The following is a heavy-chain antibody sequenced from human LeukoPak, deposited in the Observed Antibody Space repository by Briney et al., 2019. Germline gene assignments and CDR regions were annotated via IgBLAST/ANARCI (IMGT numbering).Heavy chain of an antibody. Sequence: PSETLSLTCTVPGGSISSYYWSWIRQPPGKGLEWIGYIYYSGSTNYNPSLKSRVTISVDTSKNQFSLKLSSVTAADTAVYYCARSSSSWYWYFDLWGRGTLVTVSS. D-gene: IGHD6-13*01. J-gene: IGHJ2*01. CDR2: IYYSGST. CDR3: ARSSSSWYWYFDL. CDR1: GGSISSYY. V-gene: IGHV4-59*08.